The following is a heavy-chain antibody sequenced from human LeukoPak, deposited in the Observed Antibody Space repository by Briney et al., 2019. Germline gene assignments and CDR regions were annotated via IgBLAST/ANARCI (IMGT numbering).Heavy chain of an antibody. CDR2: ISAYNGNT. D-gene: IGHD1-1*01. J-gene: IGHJ6*02. CDR3: ASWDNWNVRDYYYGMDV. CDR1: GYTFTSYG. Sequence: ASVKVSCKASGYTFTSYGISWVRQAPGQGLEWMGWISAYNGNTNYAQKLQGRVTMTTDTSASTAYMELSSLRSEDTAVYYCASWDNWNVRDYYYGMDVWGQGTTVTVSS. V-gene: IGHV1-18*01.